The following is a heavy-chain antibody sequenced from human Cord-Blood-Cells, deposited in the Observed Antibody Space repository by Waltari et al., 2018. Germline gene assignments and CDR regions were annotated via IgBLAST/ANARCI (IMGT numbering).Heavy chain of an antibody. D-gene: IGHD3-22*01. CDR2: IYYSGST. CDR1: VGAISSSNYY. CDR3: ARPNYDSSGYYHAFDI. Sequence: QLQLQAAGPGLVKPSETLSLTCTVPVGAISSSNYYRVGLRQPPGKGLEWIGSIYYSGSTYYNPSLKSRVTISVDTSKNQFSLKLSSVTAADTAVYYCARPNYDSSGYYHAFDIWGQGTMVTVSS. J-gene: IGHJ3*02. V-gene: IGHV4-39*01.